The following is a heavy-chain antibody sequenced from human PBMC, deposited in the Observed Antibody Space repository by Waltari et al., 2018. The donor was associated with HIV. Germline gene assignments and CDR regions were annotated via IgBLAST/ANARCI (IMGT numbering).Heavy chain of an antibody. Sequence: QVQLVQSGAEVKTPGTSVKVSCKVFGYTLTELSMHWVRQAPGKGLEWMGGFDPEDGETIYAQKCQGRVTMTEDTSTDTAYMELSSLRSEDTAVYYCATDFCSGGSCDAFDIWGQGTMVTVSS. CDR3: ATDFCSGGSCDAFDI. CDR2: FDPEDGET. J-gene: IGHJ3*02. CDR1: GYTLTELS. V-gene: IGHV1-24*01. D-gene: IGHD2-15*01.